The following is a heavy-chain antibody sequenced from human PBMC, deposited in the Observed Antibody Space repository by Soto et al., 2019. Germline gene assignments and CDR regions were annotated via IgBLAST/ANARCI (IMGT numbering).Heavy chain of an antibody. CDR2: INPSGGST. V-gene: IGHV1-46*01. CDR1: GYTFTSYY. CDR3: ARVADYYDSSPGAFDI. Sequence: GASVKVSCKASGYTFTSYYMHWVRQAPGQGLEWMGIINPSGGSTSYAQKFQGRVTMTRDTSTSTVYMELSSLRSEDTAVYYCARVADYYDSSPGAFDIWGQGTMVTVSS. J-gene: IGHJ3*02. D-gene: IGHD3-22*01.